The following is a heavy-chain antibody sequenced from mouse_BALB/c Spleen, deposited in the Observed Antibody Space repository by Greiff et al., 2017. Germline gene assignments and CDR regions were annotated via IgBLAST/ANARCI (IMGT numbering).Heavy chain of an antibody. CDR3: ARAYRYWYFDV. D-gene: IGHD2-14*01. V-gene: IGHV3-6*02. Sequence: EVKLVESGPGLVKPSQSLSLTCSVTGYSITSGYYWNWIRQFPGNKLEWMGYISYDGSNNYNPSLKNRISITRDTSKNQFFLKLNSVTTEDTATYYCARAYRYWYFDVWGAGTTVTVSS. CDR2: ISYDGSN. J-gene: IGHJ1*01. CDR1: GYSITSGYY.